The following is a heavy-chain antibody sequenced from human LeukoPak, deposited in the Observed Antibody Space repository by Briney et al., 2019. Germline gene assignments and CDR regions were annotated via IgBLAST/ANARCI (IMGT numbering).Heavy chain of an antibody. Sequence: ASVKVSCKVSGYTLTELSMHWVRQAPGQGLEWMGIINPSGGSTSYAQRLQGRVTMTRDTSMYTLYMEVTSLRSEDTAVYYCARGGYCGGTSCYLDFWGQGTVVTVSS. J-gene: IGHJ4*02. D-gene: IGHD2-2*01. CDR1: GYTLTELS. CDR3: ARGGYCGGTSCYLDF. CDR2: INPSGGST. V-gene: IGHV1-46*04.